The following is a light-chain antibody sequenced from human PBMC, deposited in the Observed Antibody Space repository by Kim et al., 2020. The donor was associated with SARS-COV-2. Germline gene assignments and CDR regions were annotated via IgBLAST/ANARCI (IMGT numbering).Light chain of an antibody. CDR2: KAS. Sequence: DIQMTQSPSTLSASAGDRITITCRASQSISTWLAWYQHKPGKAPKLLIYKASSLQSGVPSRFSGSGSGTDFTLTVSSLQPDDFATYYCQQYDTYPWTFGQGTKVEIK. CDR1: QSISTW. J-gene: IGKJ1*01. V-gene: IGKV1-5*03. CDR3: QQYDTYPWT.